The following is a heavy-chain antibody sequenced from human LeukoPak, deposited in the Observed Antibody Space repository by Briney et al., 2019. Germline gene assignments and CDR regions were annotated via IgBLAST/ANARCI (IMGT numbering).Heavy chain of an antibody. CDR2: IYYSEST. J-gene: IGHJ3*02. Sequence: SETLSLTCNVSSGSISNYYWSWIRQPPGKGLEWIGYIYYSESTKYNPSLKSRLTISVDTSKNQFSLRLTSVTAADTAVYYCARHISGATKELSAFDIWGQGTMVNVSS. V-gene: IGHV4-59*08. CDR3: ARHISGATKELSAFDI. D-gene: IGHD1-20*01. CDR1: SGSISNYY.